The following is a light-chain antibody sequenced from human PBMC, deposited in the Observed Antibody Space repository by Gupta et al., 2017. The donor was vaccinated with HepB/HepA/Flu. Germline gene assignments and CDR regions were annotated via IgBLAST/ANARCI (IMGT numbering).Light chain of an antibody. J-gene: IGLJ1*01. V-gene: IGLV1-44*01. CDR1: SSNIGSNT. CDR3: AAWEDSLDASV. Sequence: QSVLTQPPSASETPGQRVTISCSGSSSNIGSNTVNWYQQLPGTAPKLLIYANNQRPSGVPDRFSGSKSGTSASLAISGLQSEDEADYFCAAWEDSLDASVFGTGTKVTV. CDR2: ANN.